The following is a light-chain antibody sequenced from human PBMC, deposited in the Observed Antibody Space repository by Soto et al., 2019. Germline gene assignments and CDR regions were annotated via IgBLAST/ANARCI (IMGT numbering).Light chain of an antibody. J-gene: IGKJ5*01. CDR3: QQYVTSAIT. V-gene: IGKV3-20*01. Sequence: IVLTQSPGTLSLSPGERGSVCRRASQSVSSRLAWYQQKPGQAPRLLISGASSRATGITDRFSGSGSGTDFTITISRLEPEDFALYYCQQYVTSAITVGPGTRLEIK. CDR2: GAS. CDR1: QSVSSR.